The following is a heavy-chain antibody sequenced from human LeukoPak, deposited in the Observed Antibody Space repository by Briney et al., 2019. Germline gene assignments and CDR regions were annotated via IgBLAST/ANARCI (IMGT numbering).Heavy chain of an antibody. CDR1: GGSISSSSYY. Sequence: SETLSLTCTVSGGSISSSSYYWGWIRQPPGKGLEWIGSIYYSGSTYYNPSLKSRVTISVDTSKNQFSLKLSSVTAADTAVYYCARHSRSNWFDPWGQGTLDTVSS. CDR3: ARHSRSNWFDP. J-gene: IGHJ5*02. D-gene: IGHD2-15*01. V-gene: IGHV4-39*01. CDR2: IYYSGST.